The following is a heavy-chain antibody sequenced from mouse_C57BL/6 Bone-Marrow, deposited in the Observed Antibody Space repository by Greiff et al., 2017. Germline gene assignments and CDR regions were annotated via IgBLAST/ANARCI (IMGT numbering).Heavy chain of an antibody. CDR3: ARRTWFAY. J-gene: IGHJ3*01. V-gene: IGHV5-6*02. Sequence: EVKVVESGGDLVKPGGSLKLSCAASGFTFSSYGMSWVRQTPDKRLEWVATISSGGSYTYYPDSVKGRFTISRDNAKNTLYLQMSSLKSEDTAMYYCARRTWFAYWGQGTLVTVSA. CDR1: GFTFSSYG. CDR2: ISSGGSYT.